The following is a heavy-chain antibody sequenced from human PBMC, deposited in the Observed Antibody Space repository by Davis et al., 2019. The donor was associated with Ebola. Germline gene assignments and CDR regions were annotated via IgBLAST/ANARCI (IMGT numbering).Heavy chain of an antibody. CDR3: AREEYCSGGSCYSGDYYYYGMDV. CDR2: ISTYNGNT. D-gene: IGHD2-15*01. J-gene: IGHJ6*02. Sequence: AASVKVSCKASGYSFTDDGISWVRQAPGQGLEWMGWISTYNGNTNYAQKLQGRVTMTTDTSTSTAYMELRSLRSDDTAVYYCAREEYCSGGSCYSGDYYYYGMDVWGQGTTVTVSS. CDR1: GYSFTDDG. V-gene: IGHV1-18*01.